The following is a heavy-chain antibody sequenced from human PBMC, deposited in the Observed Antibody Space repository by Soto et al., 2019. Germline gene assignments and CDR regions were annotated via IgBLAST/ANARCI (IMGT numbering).Heavy chain of an antibody. Sequence: QVKLVQSGTEVKQPGASMKVSCKASGYSFATSGISWVRQAPGQGLEWMGWISAYNGNTNYDQKLQYRVTMTTETATSTAYLELRNLRSDDTAVYYCARSGQYYDSSGYANWGQGTLVTVSS. CDR1: GYSFATSG. CDR2: ISAYNGNT. CDR3: ARSGQYYDSSGYAN. D-gene: IGHD3-22*01. V-gene: IGHV1-18*01. J-gene: IGHJ4*02.